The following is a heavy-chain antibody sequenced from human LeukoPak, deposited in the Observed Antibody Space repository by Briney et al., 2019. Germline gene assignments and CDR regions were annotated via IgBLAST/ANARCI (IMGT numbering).Heavy chain of an antibody. Sequence: SETLSLTCTVSGGSISSYYWSWIRQPAGKGLEWIGRIYTSGSTNYNPSLKSRVTMSVDTSKNQFSLKLSSVTAADTAVYYCARDRYYYDSSGYLTMDVWGKGTTVTISS. CDR3: ARDRYYYDSSGYLTMDV. J-gene: IGHJ6*03. CDR1: GGSISSYY. V-gene: IGHV4-4*07. D-gene: IGHD3-22*01. CDR2: IYTSGST.